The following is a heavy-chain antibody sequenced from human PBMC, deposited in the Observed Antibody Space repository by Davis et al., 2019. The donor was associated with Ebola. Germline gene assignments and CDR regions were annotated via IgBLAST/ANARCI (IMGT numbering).Heavy chain of an antibody. Sequence: GESLKISCAASGFTFSSYAMSWVRQAPGKGLEWVSTISGSGGSTYYADSVKGRFTISRDNSKNTLYLQMNSLRTEDTAMYYCARDYGLVGTTEVFDYWGQGTLVTVSS. D-gene: IGHD1-26*01. CDR3: ARDYGLVGTTEVFDY. J-gene: IGHJ4*02. CDR1: GFTFSSYA. CDR2: ISGSGGST. V-gene: IGHV3-23*01.